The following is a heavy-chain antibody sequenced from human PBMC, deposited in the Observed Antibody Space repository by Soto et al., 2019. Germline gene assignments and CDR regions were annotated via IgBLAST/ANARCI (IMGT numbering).Heavy chain of an antibody. J-gene: IGHJ4*02. CDR2: IYSGGYT. D-gene: IGHD3-10*01. CDR3: AAQPGGGGY. CDR1: GFTVSNNY. V-gene: IGHV3-53*01. Sequence: EVQLVESGGGLIQPGGSLRLSCAVSGFTVSNNYMSWVRQAPGKGLEGVSVIYSGGYTAYGNSVKGRFTISRDNSKTTPFLQMNTPGAAATAVFLCAAQPGGGGYWGQGTLVTVSS.